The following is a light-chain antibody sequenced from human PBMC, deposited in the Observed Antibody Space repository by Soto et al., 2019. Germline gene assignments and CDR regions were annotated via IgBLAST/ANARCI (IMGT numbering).Light chain of an antibody. CDR2: AAS. CDR1: QSLSNY. V-gene: IGKV1-39*01. Sequence: DIHLTQSPSFLSASVGDRFTITCRASQSLSNYLNWYQQRPGKAPKLLIYAASSLQSGVPSKFSGSGSATDFTLTISSLQPEDFATYYCQQSYSTPRTFGQGTKVDIK. J-gene: IGKJ1*01. CDR3: QQSYSTPRT.